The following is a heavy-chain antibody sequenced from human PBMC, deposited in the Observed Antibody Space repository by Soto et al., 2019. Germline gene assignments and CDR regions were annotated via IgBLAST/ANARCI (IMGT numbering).Heavy chain of an antibody. J-gene: IGHJ5*02. CDR2: IYYSGST. CDR3: ARVPRSGPAFDP. V-gene: IGHV4-59*01. CDR1: GGSISSYY. Sequence: SETLSLTCTVSGGSISSYYWSWIRQPPGKGLEWIGYIYYSGSTNYNPSLKSRVTISVDTSKNQFSLKLSSVTAADTAVYYCARVPRSGPAFDPRGQRTLVTVSS.